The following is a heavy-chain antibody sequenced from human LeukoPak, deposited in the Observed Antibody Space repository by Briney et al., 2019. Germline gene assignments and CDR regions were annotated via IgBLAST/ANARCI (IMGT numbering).Heavy chain of an antibody. CDR2: FDPEDGET. CDR1: GYTLTELS. CDR3: ARDLRFGELSFLPFDY. V-gene: IGHV1-24*01. Sequence: GASVKVSCKVSGYTLTELSMHWVRQAPGKGLEWMGGFDPEDGETMYAQKFQGRVTLTRDMSTSTVYMEVSSLRSEDTAVYYCARDLRFGELSFLPFDYWGQGTLVTVSS. J-gene: IGHJ4*02. D-gene: IGHD3-10*01.